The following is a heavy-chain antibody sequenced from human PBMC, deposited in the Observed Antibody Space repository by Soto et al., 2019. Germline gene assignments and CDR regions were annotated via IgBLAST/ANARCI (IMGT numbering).Heavy chain of an antibody. V-gene: IGHV1-18*01. D-gene: IGHD1-26*01. CDR1: GYTFTSYG. Sequence: QVQLVQSGAEVKKPGASVKVSCKASGYTFTSYGISWVRQAPGQGLEWMGWISAYNGNTNCAQKLQDRVTMTTDTSTSAAYLELRTLGSDDTAMYYCARDLIVGATPPYYFDCLGQVTLGTVSS. CDR2: ISAYNGNT. CDR3: ARDLIVGATPPYYFDC. J-gene: IGHJ4*02.